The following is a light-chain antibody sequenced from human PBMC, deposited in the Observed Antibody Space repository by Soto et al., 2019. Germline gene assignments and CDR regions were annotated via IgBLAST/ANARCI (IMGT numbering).Light chain of an antibody. Sequence: ALNQPASVSGSPGQSITISCTGTSSDVGGYNYVSWYQLHPGKAPKLMVYEVSNRPSGVSNRFSGSKSGNTASLTISGLQAEDEADYYCSSYTSSTAYVFGTGTKVTVL. CDR3: SSYTSSTAYV. CDR1: SSDVGGYNY. J-gene: IGLJ1*01. V-gene: IGLV2-14*01. CDR2: EVS.